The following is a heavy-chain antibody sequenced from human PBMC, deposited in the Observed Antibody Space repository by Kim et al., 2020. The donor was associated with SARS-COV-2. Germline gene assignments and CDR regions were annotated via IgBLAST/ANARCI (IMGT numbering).Heavy chain of an antibody. Sequence: GGSLRLSCAASGFTFSSYGMHWVRQAPGKGLEWVAVISYDGSNKYYADSVKGRFTISRDNSKNTLYLQMNSLRAEDTAVYYCAKASVQWLDRSAEYFQHWGQGTLVTVSS. CDR3: AKASVQWLDRSAEYFQH. J-gene: IGHJ1*01. D-gene: IGHD6-19*01. CDR2: ISYDGSNK. CDR1: GFTFSSYG. V-gene: IGHV3-30*18.